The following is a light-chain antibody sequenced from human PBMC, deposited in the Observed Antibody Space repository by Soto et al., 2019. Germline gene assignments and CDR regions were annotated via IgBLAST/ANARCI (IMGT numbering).Light chain of an antibody. CDR3: QQYGSSLYT. J-gene: IGKJ2*01. CDR2: GAS. CDR1: QSVSSGY. Sequence: EIVLTQSPGTLSLSPGERATLSCRASQSVSSGYLAWYQQRPGQPPRLLIYGASSRATGIPDRFSGSGSGTDFTLTISRLEPEDFAVYYCQQYGSSLYTFGQGTKLEIK. V-gene: IGKV3-20*01.